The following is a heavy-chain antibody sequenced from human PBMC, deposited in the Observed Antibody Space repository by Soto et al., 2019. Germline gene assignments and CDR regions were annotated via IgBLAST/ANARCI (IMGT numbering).Heavy chain of an antibody. CDR2: INPNSGGT. CDR3: ARGASETRQTPIAPVVAAHVEYYYYYYYMDV. J-gene: IGHJ6*03. D-gene: IGHD2-15*01. Sequence: QVQLVQSGAEVKKPGASVKVSCKASGYTFTGYYMHWVRQAPGQGLEWMGWINPNSGGTNYAQKFQGWVTMTRDTSISTAYMELSRLRSDDTAVYYCARGASETRQTPIAPVVAAHVEYYYYYYYMDVWGKGTTVTVSS. V-gene: IGHV1-2*04. CDR1: GYTFTGYY.